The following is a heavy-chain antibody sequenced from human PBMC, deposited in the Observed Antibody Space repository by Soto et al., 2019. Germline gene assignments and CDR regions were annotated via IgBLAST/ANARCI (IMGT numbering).Heavy chain of an antibody. CDR2: ISSSSSYI. Sequence: EVQLVESGGGLVKPGGSLRLSCAASGFTFSSYSMNWVRQAPGKGLEWVSSISSSSSYIYYADSVKGRFTISRDNAKNSLYLQMNSLRAEDTAVYYCARDETGYSYGYPDYWGQGTLVTVSS. CDR3: ARDETGYSYGYPDY. V-gene: IGHV3-21*01. J-gene: IGHJ4*02. CDR1: GFTFSSYS. D-gene: IGHD5-18*01.